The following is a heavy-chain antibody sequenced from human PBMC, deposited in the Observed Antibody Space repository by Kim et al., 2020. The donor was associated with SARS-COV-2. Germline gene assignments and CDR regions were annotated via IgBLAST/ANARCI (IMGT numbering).Heavy chain of an antibody. CDR1: GGSISSGGYY. J-gene: IGHJ5*02. D-gene: IGHD3-9*01. Sequence: SETLSLTCTVSGGSISSGGYYWSWIRQHPGKGLEWIAYISYSGSTYYNPSLQSRVTISVDTSKNQFSLKLSSLTAADTAVYYCARGPDILTDRNWFDPWGQGTLVTVSS. CDR3: ARGPDILTDRNWFDP. V-gene: IGHV4-31*03. CDR2: ISYSGST.